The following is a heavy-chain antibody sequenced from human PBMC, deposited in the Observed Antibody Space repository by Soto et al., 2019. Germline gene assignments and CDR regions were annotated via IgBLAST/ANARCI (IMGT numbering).Heavy chain of an antibody. V-gene: IGHV4-39*01. J-gene: IGHJ4*02. CDR1: GGSISSSSYY. CDR3: ARLARGVYYFDY. D-gene: IGHD2-8*01. Sequence: QLQLQESGPGLVKPSETQSLTCTVSGGSISSSSYYWGWIRQPPGKGLEWIGSIYYSGSTYYNPSLKSRVTISVDTSKNQFSLKLSSVTAADTAVYYCARLARGVYYFDYWGQGTLVTVSS. CDR2: IYYSGST.